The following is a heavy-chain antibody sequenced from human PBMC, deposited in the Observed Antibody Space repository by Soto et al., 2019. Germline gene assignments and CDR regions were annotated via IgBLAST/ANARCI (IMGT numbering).Heavy chain of an antibody. CDR2: ISAYNGST. CDR3: AREPLYYYDSSGPNDAFDI. V-gene: IGHV1-18*01. CDR1: GYTFTSYG. J-gene: IGHJ3*02. D-gene: IGHD3-22*01. Sequence: ASVKVSCKASGYTFTSYGISWVRQAPGQGLEWMGRISAYNGSTNYAQKLQGRVTMTRDTSTSTAYMELSSLRSEDTAVYYCAREPLYYYDSSGPNDAFDIWGQGTMVTVSS.